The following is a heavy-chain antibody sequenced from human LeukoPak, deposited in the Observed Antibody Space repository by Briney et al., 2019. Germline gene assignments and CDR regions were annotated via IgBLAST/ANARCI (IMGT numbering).Heavy chain of an antibody. J-gene: IGHJ4*02. CDR2: INPNSGGT. CDR3: ARAYYYCSDY. CDR1: GYTFTGYY. Sequence: LGASVKVSCKAPGYTFTGYYMHWVRQAPGQGLEWMGWINPNSGGTNYAQKFQGRVTMTRDTSISTAYVELNSLRSDDTAVYYCARAYYYCSDYWGQGTLVTVSS. D-gene: IGHD3-22*01. V-gene: IGHV1-2*03.